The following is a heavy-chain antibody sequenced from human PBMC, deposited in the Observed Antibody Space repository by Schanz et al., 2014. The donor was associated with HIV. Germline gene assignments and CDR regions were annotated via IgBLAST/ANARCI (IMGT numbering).Heavy chain of an antibody. CDR1: GITFSTSG. V-gene: IGHV3-33*06. Sequence: QVQLVESGGGVVQPGRSLRLSCAASGITFSTSGMHWVRQAPGKGLEWVAVIWHDGSNKYYADSVKGRFTISRDNSKNTLFLQMNSLRAEDTAMYYCAKDQGDVTGTPFDYWGQGTLVTVSS. CDR2: IWHDGSNK. D-gene: IGHD1-20*01. J-gene: IGHJ4*02. CDR3: AKDQGDVTGTPFDY.